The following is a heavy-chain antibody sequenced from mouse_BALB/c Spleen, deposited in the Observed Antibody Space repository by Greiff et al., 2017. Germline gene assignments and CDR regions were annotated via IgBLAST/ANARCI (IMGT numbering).Heavy chain of an antibody. Sequence: EVKLVESGGGLVQPGGSLKLSCAASGFTFSSYGMSWVRQTPDKRLELVATINSNGGSTYYPDSVKGRFTISRDNAKNTLYLQMSSLKSEDTAMYYCARDYDYDCDYWGQGTTLTVSS. CDR1: GFTFSSYG. CDR2: INSNGGST. CDR3: ARDYDYDCDY. J-gene: IGHJ2*01. V-gene: IGHV5-6-3*01. D-gene: IGHD2-4*01.